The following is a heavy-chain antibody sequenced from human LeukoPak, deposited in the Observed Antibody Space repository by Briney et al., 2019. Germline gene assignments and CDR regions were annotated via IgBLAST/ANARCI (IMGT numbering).Heavy chain of an antibody. V-gene: IGHV3-23*01. CDR3: AKLAGSGSVSDY. CDR2: IAAGGGSS. D-gene: IGHD1-26*01. CDR1: GFTFSTYG. J-gene: IGHJ4*02. Sequence: GGSLRLSCAASGFTFSTYGMHWVRQAPGKGLEGVSAIAAGGGSSNYADSVKGRFTISRDNSKNTLYLQMNSLRAEDTAVYYCAKLAGSGSVSDYWGQGTLVTVSS.